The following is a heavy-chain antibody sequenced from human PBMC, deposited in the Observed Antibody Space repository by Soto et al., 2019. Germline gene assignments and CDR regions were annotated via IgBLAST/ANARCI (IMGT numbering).Heavy chain of an antibody. CDR3: ARIRREVWPETNGYYFVSCDY. CDR2: IFSDDEK. D-gene: IGHD3-22*01. V-gene: IGHV2-26*01. CDR1: GFSLSDDRVG. Sequence: ESGPTLVNPTETLTLTCTVSGFSLSDDRVGVTWIRQPPGKALEWLAHIFSDDEKSHTTSLKTSVTISKDTSKSQVVLTMTNMDPVDTGTYYCARIRREVWPETNGYYFVSCDYWGQGTLVTVSS. J-gene: IGHJ4*02.